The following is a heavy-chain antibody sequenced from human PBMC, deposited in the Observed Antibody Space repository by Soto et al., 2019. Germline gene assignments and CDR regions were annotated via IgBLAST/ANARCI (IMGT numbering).Heavy chain of an antibody. Sequence: QVQLVQSGAEVKKHGSSVKVSCKASGGTFSSYAISWVRQAPGQGLEWMGGIIPIFGTANYAQKFQGRVTIVADESTSTVYMELSSLRSEDTAVYYCARVNSLNYGKGNFAEYFQHWGQGTLVTVSS. D-gene: IGHD1-7*01. CDR3: ARVNSLNYGKGNFAEYFQH. CDR2: IIPIFGTA. V-gene: IGHV1-69*01. J-gene: IGHJ1*01. CDR1: GGTFSSYA.